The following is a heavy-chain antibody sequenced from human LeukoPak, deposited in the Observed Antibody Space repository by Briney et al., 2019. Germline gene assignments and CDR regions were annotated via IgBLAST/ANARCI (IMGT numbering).Heavy chain of an antibody. Sequence: PGGSLRLSCAASGFSFSSYAMHWVRQAPGKRLEYVSAISGNGANTYYANSVKGRFTISRDNSKNTLYLQMGSLRAEDMAVYYCARFGAAEGYAFDIWGQGTMVTVSS. J-gene: IGHJ3*02. CDR2: ISGNGANT. V-gene: IGHV3-64*01. CDR3: ARFGAAEGYAFDI. D-gene: IGHD6-13*01. CDR1: GFSFSSYA.